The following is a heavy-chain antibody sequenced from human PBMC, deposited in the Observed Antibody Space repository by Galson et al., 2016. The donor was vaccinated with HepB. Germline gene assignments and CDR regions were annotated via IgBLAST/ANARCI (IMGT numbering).Heavy chain of an antibody. CDR3: ARASGPPDYYDSSGQGDYFDY. J-gene: IGHJ4*02. CDR1: GFTVSRNY. Sequence: SLRLSCAASGFTVSRNYMSWVRQAPGKGLECVSVIYSGGNTYYAASVKGRFTISRDNSKNTLYLQMNSLRAEDTAVYFCARASGPPDYYDSSGQGDYFDYWGQGTLVTVSS. CDR2: IYSGGNT. V-gene: IGHV3-66*01. D-gene: IGHD3-22*01.